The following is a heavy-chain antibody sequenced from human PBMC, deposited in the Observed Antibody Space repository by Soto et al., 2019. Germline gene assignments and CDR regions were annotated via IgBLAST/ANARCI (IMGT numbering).Heavy chain of an antibody. V-gene: IGHV3-23*01. CDR2: ISGSGGST. CDR1: GFTFNNYA. CDR3: AKALGYCSGGSCSYMDV. Sequence: EVQLLESGGGLVQPGGSVRLSCAASGFTFNNYAMSWVRQAPGKVLECVLAISGSGGSTYYADSVTGGFTVSRDNSKNTLYMTMNSVRAEDTAVYYCAKALGYCSGGSCSYMDVWGQGTTVTVSS. J-gene: IGHJ6*02. D-gene: IGHD2-15*01.